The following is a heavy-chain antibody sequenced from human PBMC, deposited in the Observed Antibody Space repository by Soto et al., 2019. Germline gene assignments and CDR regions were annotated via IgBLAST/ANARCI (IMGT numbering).Heavy chain of an antibody. CDR3: ANSHSTASRPFDY. CDR1: GFMFDDYA. J-gene: IGHJ4*02. Sequence: EVQLVESGGGLVQPGRSLRLSCEASGFMFDDYAMYWVRQAPGKGLEWVSGISWNGNSIVYADSVKGRFTISRDNAKNSLYLQRISLKPEAPDLYYCANSHSTASRPFDYWGQGTLVTVSS. V-gene: IGHV3-9*01. D-gene: IGHD2-8*02. CDR2: ISWNGNSI.